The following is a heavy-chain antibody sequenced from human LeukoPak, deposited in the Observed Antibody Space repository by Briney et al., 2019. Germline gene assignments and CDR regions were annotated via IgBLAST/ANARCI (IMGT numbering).Heavy chain of an antibody. J-gene: IGHJ3*02. D-gene: IGHD3-22*01. CDR1: GFTFRSYG. CDR3: AKGGYYYDSSGYEGDAFDI. Sequence: GGSLRLSCAASGFTFRSYGMHWVRQAPGKGLEWVAVISYDGSNKYYADSVKGRFTISRDNSKNTLYLQMNSLRAEDTAVYYCAKGGYYYDSSGYEGDAFDIWGQGTMVTVSS. V-gene: IGHV3-30*18. CDR2: ISYDGSNK.